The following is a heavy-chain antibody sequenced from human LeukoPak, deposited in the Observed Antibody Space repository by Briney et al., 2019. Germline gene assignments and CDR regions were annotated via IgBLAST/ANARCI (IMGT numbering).Heavy chain of an antibody. D-gene: IGHD6-13*01. CDR1: GGTFSSYA. CDR2: IIPIFGTA. V-gene: IGHV1-69*13. CDR3: ARGLLSLYSSGWSAPFDY. J-gene: IGHJ4*02. Sequence: GASVKVSCKASGGTFSSYAISWVRQAPGQGLEWMGGIIPIFGTANYAQKFQGRVTIAADESTSTAYMELSSLRSEDTAVYYCARGLLSLYSSGWSAPFDYWGQGTLVTVSS.